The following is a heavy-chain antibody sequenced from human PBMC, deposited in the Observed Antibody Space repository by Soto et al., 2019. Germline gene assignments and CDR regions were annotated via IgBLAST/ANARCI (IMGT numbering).Heavy chain of an antibody. CDR1: GGSISSSSYY. Sequence: SETLSLTCTVSGGSISSSSYYWGWIRQPPGKGLEWIGSIYYSGSTYYNPSLKSRVTISVDTSKNQFSLKLSSVTAADTAVYYCARVAPSRVVVPAAIPWFDPWGQGTLVTVSS. CDR3: ARVAPSRVVVPAAIPWFDP. CDR2: IYYSGST. D-gene: IGHD2-2*01. V-gene: IGHV4-39*07. J-gene: IGHJ5*02.